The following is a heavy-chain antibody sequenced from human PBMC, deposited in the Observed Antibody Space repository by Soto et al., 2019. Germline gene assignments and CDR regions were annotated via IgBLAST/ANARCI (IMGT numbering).Heavy chain of an antibody. CDR1: GGTLSTYT. CDR2: IIPMFDTA. V-gene: IGHV1-69*12. J-gene: IGHJ2*01. Sequence: QVQLVQSGAEVKRPGSSVKVSCKASGGTLSTYTINWLRQAPGQGPEWMGGIIPMFDTANYAQRFKGRVTITADESTITVYLELSSLRNEDMAVYYCARDAARPDSGDIHWYFDLWGRCTLVIVSS. CDR3: ARDAARPDSGDIHWYFDL. D-gene: IGHD2-21*01.